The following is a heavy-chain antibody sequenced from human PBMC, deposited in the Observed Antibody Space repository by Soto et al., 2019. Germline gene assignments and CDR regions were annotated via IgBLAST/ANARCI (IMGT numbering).Heavy chain of an antibody. CDR2: IWYDGSNK. CDR1: GFTFSSYG. D-gene: IGHD1-26*01. V-gene: IGHV3-33*01. Sequence: QVQLVESGGGVVQPGRSLRLSCAASGFTFSSYGVHWVRQAPGKGLEWVAVIWYDGSNKYYADSVKGRFTISRDNSKNTLYLQMNSLRAEDTAVYYCARDRTEGATAFDYWGQGTLVTVSS. CDR3: ARDRTEGATAFDY. J-gene: IGHJ4*02.